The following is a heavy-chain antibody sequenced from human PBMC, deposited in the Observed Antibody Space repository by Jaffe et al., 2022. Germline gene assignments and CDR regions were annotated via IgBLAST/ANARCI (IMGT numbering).Heavy chain of an antibody. D-gene: IGHD3-3*01. CDR1: GFTFSSYA. CDR2: ISGSGGST. Sequence: EVQLLESGGGLVQPGGSLRLSCAASGFTFSSYAMSWVRQAPGKGLEWVSAISGSGGSTYYADSVKGRFTISRDNSKNTLYLQMNSLRAEDTAVYYCAKTREYYDFWSGPPYYFDYWGQGTLVTVSS. J-gene: IGHJ4*02. V-gene: IGHV3-23*01. CDR3: AKTREYYDFWSGPPYYFDY.